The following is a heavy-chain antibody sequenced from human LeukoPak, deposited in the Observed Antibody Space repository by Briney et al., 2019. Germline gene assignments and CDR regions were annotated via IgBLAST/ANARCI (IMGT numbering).Heavy chain of an antibody. CDR3: ARVRLGQFYHFDY. V-gene: IGHV4-61*05. CDR2: MYYSGSS. Sequence: SETLSLTCTVSGGFISSSSYYWGWIRQPPGKGLEWIGYMYYSGSSNYKPSLKSRVTISIDTSKSQFSLKLSSVTAADTAVYYCARVRLGQFYHFDYWGQGTLVTVSS. CDR1: GGFISSSSYY. D-gene: IGHD6-25*01. J-gene: IGHJ4*02.